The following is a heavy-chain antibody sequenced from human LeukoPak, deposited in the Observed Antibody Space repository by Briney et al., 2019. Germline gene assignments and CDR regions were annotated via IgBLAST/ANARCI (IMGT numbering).Heavy chain of an antibody. V-gene: IGHV4-4*07. CDR1: GGSISSYY. J-gene: IGHJ6*03. Sequence: SETLSLTCTVSGGSISSYYWSWIRQPAGKGLEWIGRIYTSGSTNYNPSLKSRVTMSVDTSKNQFSLKLSSVTAADTAVYYCARREVGPTFYYYYYMDVWGKGTTVTVSS. CDR2: IYTSGST. CDR3: ARREVGPTFYYYYYMDV. D-gene: IGHD1-26*01.